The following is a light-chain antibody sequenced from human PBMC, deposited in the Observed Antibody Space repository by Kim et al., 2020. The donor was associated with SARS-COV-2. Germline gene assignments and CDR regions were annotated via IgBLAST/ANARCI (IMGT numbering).Light chain of an antibody. CDR1: RNIYSS. J-gene: IGKJ4*01. V-gene: IGKV3-15*01. CDR2: GAS. Sequence: EIVMTQSPATLSVSPGERATLSCRASRNIYSSLACYQQKPGHAPRILLFGASTGGPASPARCSGSGSGTDVSLIISSLQSEDSAVYYCQQYSDWPPLTFGRGTRVDIK. CDR3: QQYSDWPPLT.